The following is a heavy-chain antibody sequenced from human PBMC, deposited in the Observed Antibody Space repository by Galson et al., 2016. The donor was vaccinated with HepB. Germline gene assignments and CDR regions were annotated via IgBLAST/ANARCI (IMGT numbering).Heavy chain of an antibody. D-gene: IGHD1-14*01. Sequence: CAISGDSVSGNGAAAWNWFRQSPSWGLEWLGRTYYRSKWYYEYALSVTSRITISPDTSKNQFSLQLNSVTPEDAAVYFCARGTRNAFDYWGQGTLVTVSS. CDR2: TYYRSKWYY. V-gene: IGHV6-1*01. J-gene: IGHJ4*02. CDR1: GDSVSGNGAAA. CDR3: ARGTRNAFDY.